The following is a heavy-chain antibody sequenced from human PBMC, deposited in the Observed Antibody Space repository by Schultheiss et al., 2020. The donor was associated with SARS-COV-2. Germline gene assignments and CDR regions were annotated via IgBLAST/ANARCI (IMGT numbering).Heavy chain of an antibody. CDR3: AKDEYALDDSGDFEISGY. V-gene: IGHV3-30*18. Sequence: GESLKISCAASGFAFSNSGMHWVRQAPGKGLEWVAVISYDGSNKYYADSVKGRFTISRDNSKNTLYLQMNSLRAEDTAVYYCAKDEYALDDSGDFEISGYWGQGSLVTVSS. CDR2: ISYDGSNK. CDR1: GFAFSNSG. J-gene: IGHJ4*02. D-gene: IGHD4-17*01.